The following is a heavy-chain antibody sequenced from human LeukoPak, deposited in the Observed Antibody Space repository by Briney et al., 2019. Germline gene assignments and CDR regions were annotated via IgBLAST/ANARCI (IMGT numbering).Heavy chain of an antibody. CDR1: GYTFTSYG. CDR3: ARDLGATDPPTAFDI. CDR2: ISAYNGNT. J-gene: IGHJ3*02. V-gene: IGHV1-18*01. Sequence: ASVKVSCKASGYTFTSYGISWVRQAPGQGLEWMGWISAYNGNTNYAQKLQGRVTMTTDTSTSTAYMELRSLRSDDTAVYYCARDLGATDPPTAFDIWGQGTMVTVSS. D-gene: IGHD1-26*01.